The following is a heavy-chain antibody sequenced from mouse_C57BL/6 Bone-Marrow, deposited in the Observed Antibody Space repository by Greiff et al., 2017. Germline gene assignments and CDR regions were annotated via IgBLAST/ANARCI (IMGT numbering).Heavy chain of an antibody. CDR2: INPSTGGT. D-gene: IGHD2-5*01. Sequence: VQLQQSGPELVKPGASVKISCKASGYSFTGYYMNWVKQSPEKSLEWIGEINPSTGGTTYNQKFKAKATLTVDKSSITAYMQLKSLTSEDSAVYYGAREDYYSNYFDYWGQGTTLTVSS. V-gene: IGHV1-42*01. CDR1: GYSFTGYY. J-gene: IGHJ2*01. CDR3: AREDYYSNYFDY.